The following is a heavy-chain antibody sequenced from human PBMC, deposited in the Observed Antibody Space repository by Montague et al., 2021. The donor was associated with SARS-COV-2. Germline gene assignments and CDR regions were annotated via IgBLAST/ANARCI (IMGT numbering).Heavy chain of an antibody. J-gene: IGHJ6*02. Sequence: SETLSLTCRVSGDSISTSTWWTWVRQTPGKGLEWIGEIFHSGTINYNPSLKSRVSISVDKSNNQFSLRLSSLIAADTAVYYCATLSRRTAAGTRDYFGLDVWGQGTTVAVPS. V-gene: IGHV4-4*02. CDR3: ATLSRRTAAGTRDYFGLDV. D-gene: IGHD6-13*01. CDR2: IFHSGTI. CDR1: GDSISTSTW.